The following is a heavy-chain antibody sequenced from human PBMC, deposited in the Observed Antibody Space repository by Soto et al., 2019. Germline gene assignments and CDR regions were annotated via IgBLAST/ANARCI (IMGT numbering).Heavy chain of an antibody. CDR3: AKDGKIAVAGGDDAFDI. Sequence: GGSLSLSCAASGFTFSSYAMSWVRQAPGKGLEWVSAVSGSGGSTYYADSVKGRFTISRDNSKNTLYLQMNSLRAEDTAVYYCAKDGKIAVAGGDDAFDIWGQGTMVTVSS. J-gene: IGHJ3*02. V-gene: IGHV3-23*01. CDR1: GFTFSSYA. D-gene: IGHD6-19*01. CDR2: VSGSGGST.